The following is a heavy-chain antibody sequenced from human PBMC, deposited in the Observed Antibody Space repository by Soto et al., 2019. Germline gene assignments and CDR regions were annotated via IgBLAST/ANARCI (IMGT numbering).Heavy chain of an antibody. Sequence: QVQLVQSGPEVKKPGASVKVSCKTSGYVYISYGISWVRQAPGHGLEWVGWISAYTGKADYAQKFQGRVTMTTETSTSTAFLELRSLRSDDTAVYYCARERGGAIIVGVTGTFDVWGQGTLVTVSS. CDR2: ISAYTGKA. D-gene: IGHD3-22*01. CDR1: GYVYISYG. J-gene: IGHJ3*01. V-gene: IGHV1-18*04. CDR3: ARERGGAIIVGVTGTFDV.